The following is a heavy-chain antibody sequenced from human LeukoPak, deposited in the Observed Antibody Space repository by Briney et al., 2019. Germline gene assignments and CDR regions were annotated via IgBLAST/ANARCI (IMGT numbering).Heavy chain of an antibody. CDR1: GGTFSSYA. Sequence: SVKVSCKASGGTFSSYAISWVRQAPGQGLEWMGGIIPIFGTANYAQKFQGRVTITTDESPSTAYMELSSLRSEDTAVYYCARRPVGDGYNYGTYYFDYWGQGTLVTVSS. V-gene: IGHV1-69*05. CDR3: ARRPVGDGYNYGTYYFDY. CDR2: IIPIFGTA. D-gene: IGHD5-24*01. J-gene: IGHJ4*02.